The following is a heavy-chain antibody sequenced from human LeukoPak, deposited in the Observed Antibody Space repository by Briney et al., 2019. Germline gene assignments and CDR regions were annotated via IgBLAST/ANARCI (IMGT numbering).Heavy chain of an antibody. J-gene: IGHJ4*02. CDR2: IYGSGGSI. Sequence: GGSLRLSCAASGFTFSRFTMSWVRQAPGKGLEWVSGIYGSGGSIFYADSVKGRFTISRGNSRNTLYLQMNSLRVEDSALYYCAKDRLPDSFRSIDYWGQGTLVTVSS. CDR3: AKDRLPDSFRSIDY. CDR1: GFTFSRFT. D-gene: IGHD4-11*01. V-gene: IGHV3-23*01.